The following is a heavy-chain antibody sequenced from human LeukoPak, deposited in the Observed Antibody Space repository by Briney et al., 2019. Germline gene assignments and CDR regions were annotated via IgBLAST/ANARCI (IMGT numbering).Heavy chain of an antibody. CDR2: ISYDGSNK. CDR3: AKGTIGGYSYGYLDY. V-gene: IGHV3-30*18. Sequence: GGSLRLSCAASGFTFSSYGMHWVRQAPGKGLEWVAVISYDGSNKYYADSVKGRFTISRDNSKNTLYLQMNSLRAEDTVVYYCAKGTIGGYSYGYLDYWGQGTLVTVSS. D-gene: IGHD5-18*01. J-gene: IGHJ4*02. CDR1: GFTFSSYG.